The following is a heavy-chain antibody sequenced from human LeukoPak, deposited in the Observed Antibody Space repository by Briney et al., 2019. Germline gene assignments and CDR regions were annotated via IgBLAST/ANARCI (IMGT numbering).Heavy chain of an antibody. Sequence: GGSLGLSCAASGFTFSDYTMNWVRQASGKGLGWISSISSTSSHIYYADSVKGRFTISRDNAKNSLYLQMNSLRAEDTALYYCAMGGSSLNFDYWGQGTLVTVSS. J-gene: IGHJ4*02. CDR3: AMGGSSLNFDY. CDR2: ISSTSSHI. V-gene: IGHV3-21*04. D-gene: IGHD2-15*01. CDR1: GFTFSDYT.